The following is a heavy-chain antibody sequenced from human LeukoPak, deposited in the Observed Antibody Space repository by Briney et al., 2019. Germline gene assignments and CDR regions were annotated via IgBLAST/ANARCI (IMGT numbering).Heavy chain of an antibody. CDR1: GFTFSSYS. V-gene: IGHV3-48*01. CDR2: ISSSSSTI. J-gene: IGHJ4*02. Sequence: GGSLRLSCAAYGFTFSSYSMNWVRQAPGKGLEWVSYISSSSSTIYYADSVKGRFTISRDNAKNSLYLQMNSLRAEDTAVYHCARSGPYCGGDCYSYFDYWGQGTLVTVSS. D-gene: IGHD2-21*02. CDR3: ARSGPYCGGDCYSYFDY.